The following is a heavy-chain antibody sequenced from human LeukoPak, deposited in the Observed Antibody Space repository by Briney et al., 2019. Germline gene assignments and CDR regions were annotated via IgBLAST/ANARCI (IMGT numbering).Heavy chain of an antibody. V-gene: IGHV3-23*01. Sequence: PGGSLRLSCTASGFTFTTYAMSWVRQTPGKGLEWVSAISGSGGSTHYADSVKGRFTISRDNSKNTLYLQMNSLRAEDTAVYYCAKDSGYSSSWSDYWGQGTLVTVSS. CDR2: ISGSGGST. J-gene: IGHJ4*02. CDR3: AKDSGYSSSWSDY. CDR1: GFTFTTYA. D-gene: IGHD6-13*01.